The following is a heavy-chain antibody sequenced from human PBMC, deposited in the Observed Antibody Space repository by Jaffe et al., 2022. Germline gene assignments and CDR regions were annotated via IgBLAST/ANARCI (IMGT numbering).Heavy chain of an antibody. CDR1: GYSISSGYY. J-gene: IGHJ4*02. CDR3: ARALLDYYDSSGYSPGGSYYFDY. CDR2: IYHSGST. D-gene: IGHD3-22*01. Sequence: QVQLQESGPGLVKPSETLSLTCAVSGYSISSGYYWGWIRQPPGKGLEWIGSIYHSGSTYYNPSLKSRVTISVDTSKNQFSLKLSSVTAADTAVYYCARALLDYYDSSGYSPGGSYYFDYWGQGTLVTVSS. V-gene: IGHV4-38-2*01.